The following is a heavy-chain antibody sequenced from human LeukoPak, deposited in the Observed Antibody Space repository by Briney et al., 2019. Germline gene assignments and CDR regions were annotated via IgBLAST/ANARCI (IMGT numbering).Heavy chain of an antibody. D-gene: IGHD3-10*01. J-gene: IGHJ4*02. CDR2: ISYDGSNK. Sequence: GGSLRLSCAASGFTFSSYGMHWVRQAPGKGLEWVAIISYDGSNKYYADSVKGRFTISRDNSKNTLYLQMNSLRAEDTAVYYCAKDLHHYYGSGSPLWGQGTLVTISS. CDR1: GFTFSSYG. CDR3: AKDLHHYYGSGSPL. V-gene: IGHV3-30*18.